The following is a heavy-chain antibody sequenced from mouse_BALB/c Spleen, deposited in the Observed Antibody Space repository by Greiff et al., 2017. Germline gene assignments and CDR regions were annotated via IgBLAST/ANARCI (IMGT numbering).Heavy chain of an antibody. D-gene: IGHD1-1*01. J-gene: IGHJ4*01. Sequence: QVQLQQSGAELMKPGASVKISCKATGYTFSSYWIEWVKQRPGHGLEWIGEILPGSGSTNYNEKFKGKATFTADTSSNTAYMQLSSLTSEDSAVYYGARKGYGSRDAMDYWGQGTSVTVSS. CDR2: ILPGSGST. CDR3: ARKGYGSRDAMDY. CDR1: GYTFSSYW. V-gene: IGHV1-9*01.